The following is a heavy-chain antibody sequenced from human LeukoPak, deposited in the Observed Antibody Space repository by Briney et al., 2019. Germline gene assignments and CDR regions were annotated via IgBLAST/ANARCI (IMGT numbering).Heavy chain of an antibody. CDR2: IIPIFGTA. D-gene: IGHD4-17*01. Sequence: SVKVSCKASGGTFSSYAISWVRQAPGQGLEWMGRIIPIFGTANYAQKFQGRVTITADESTSTAYMELSSLRSEDTAVYYCARGHYGDPGYFQHWGQGTLATVSS. V-gene: IGHV1-69*15. CDR1: GGTFSSYA. J-gene: IGHJ1*01. CDR3: ARGHYGDPGYFQH.